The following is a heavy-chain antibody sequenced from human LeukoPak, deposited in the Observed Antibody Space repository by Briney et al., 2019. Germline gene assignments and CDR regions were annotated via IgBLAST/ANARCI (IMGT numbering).Heavy chain of an antibody. J-gene: IGHJ4*02. CDR2: IRYDGSNK. CDR3: AKDRTATLDY. V-gene: IGHV3-30*02. D-gene: IGHD6-25*01. CDR1: GFTFSSYG. Sequence: GGSLRLSCAASGFTFSSYGMHWVRQAPGKGLGWVAFIRYDGSNKYYADSVKGRFTISRDNSKNTLYLQMNSLRAEDTAVYYCAKDRTATLDYWGQGTLVTVSS.